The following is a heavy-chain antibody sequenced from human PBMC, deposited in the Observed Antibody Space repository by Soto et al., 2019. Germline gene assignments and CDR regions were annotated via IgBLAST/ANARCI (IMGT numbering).Heavy chain of an antibody. D-gene: IGHD1-26*01. J-gene: IGHJ5*02. CDR2: ISGSGAST. CDR3: AKVTVVGATTGWFDP. CDR1: GFTFSNYA. Sequence: GGSLRLSCVASGFTFSNYAMTWVRQAPGKGLEWVATISGSGASTYYADSVKGRFTISRDNSYKTLYLQMNSLRVEDTAVYYCAKVTVVGATTGWFDPWGQGTLVTVSS. V-gene: IGHV3-23*01.